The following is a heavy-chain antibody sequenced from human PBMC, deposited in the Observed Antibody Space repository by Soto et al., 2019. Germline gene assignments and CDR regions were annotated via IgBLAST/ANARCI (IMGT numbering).Heavy chain of an antibody. J-gene: IGHJ2*01. CDR2: ISGSGGST. Sequence: HPGGSLRLSCAASVLTFSSYAMSWVRQAPGKGLEWVSAISGSGGSTYYADSVKGRFTISRDNSKNTLYLQMNSLRAEDTAVYYCATATYYYDSSGYEGSYWYFDLWGRGTLVTVSS. V-gene: IGHV3-23*01. D-gene: IGHD3-22*01. CDR3: ATATYYYDSSGYEGSYWYFDL. CDR1: VLTFSSYA.